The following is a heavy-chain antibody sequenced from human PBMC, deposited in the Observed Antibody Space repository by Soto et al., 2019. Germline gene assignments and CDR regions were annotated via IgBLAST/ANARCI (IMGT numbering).Heavy chain of an antibody. CDR2: IYYSGST. J-gene: IGHJ6*02. D-gene: IGHD2-15*01. CDR3: ARDCRAPSAGAMDV. V-gene: IGHV4-30-4*01. Sequence: QVQLQESGPGLVKPLQTLSLTCSVSNGSISSGDYHWSWIRQPPGKGLEWIGAIYYSGSTYYNPSLKRRIRISVATSKHQFCLQLNSVTAADTAVYYCARDCRAPSAGAMDVWGQGTTVTVSS. CDR1: NGSISSGDYH.